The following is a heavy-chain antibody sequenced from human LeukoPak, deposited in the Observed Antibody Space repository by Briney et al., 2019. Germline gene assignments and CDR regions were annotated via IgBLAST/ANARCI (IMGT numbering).Heavy chain of an antibody. CDR1: GFTFSSYW. CDR3: ARGGGLDV. D-gene: IGHD3-16*01. Sequence: GSLRLSCAASGFTFSSYWMNWARQAPGKGLEWVASINHNGNVNYYVDSVKGRFTISRDNAKNSVYLQMSNLRAEDTAVYFCARGGGLDVWGQGATVTVSS. V-gene: IGHV3-7*03. CDR2: INHNGNVN. J-gene: IGHJ6*02.